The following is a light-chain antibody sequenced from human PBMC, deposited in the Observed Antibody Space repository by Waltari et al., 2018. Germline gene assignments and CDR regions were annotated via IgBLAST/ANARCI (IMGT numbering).Light chain of an antibody. CDR3: SSYTSSSTLG. Sequence: QSALTQPASVSGSPGPSITISCTGTSSDVGGYNYVSWYQQHPGKAPKLMIYDVSKRASGVSNRVSGSKSGNTASLTISGLQAEDEADYYCSSYTSSSTLGFGGGTKLTVL. J-gene: IGLJ2*01. V-gene: IGLV2-14*01. CDR2: DVS. CDR1: SSDVGGYNY.